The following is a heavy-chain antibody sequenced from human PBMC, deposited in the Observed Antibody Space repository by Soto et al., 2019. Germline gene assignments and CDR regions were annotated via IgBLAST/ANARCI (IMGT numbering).Heavy chain of an antibody. CDR1: GFTFSSCA. CDR3: AREYCSSTSCLNWFDP. CDR2: ISGNGGST. Sequence: GGSLRLSCAASGFTFSSCAMGWVRQAPGKGLEWVSGISGNGGSTYYADSVKGRFTISRDNAKNSLYLQMNSLRAEDTAVYYCAREYCSSTSCLNWFDPWGQGTLVTVSS. J-gene: IGHJ5*02. D-gene: IGHD2-2*01. V-gene: IGHV3-23*01.